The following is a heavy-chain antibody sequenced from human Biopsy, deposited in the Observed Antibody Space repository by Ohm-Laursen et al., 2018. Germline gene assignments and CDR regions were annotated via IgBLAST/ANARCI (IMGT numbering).Heavy chain of an antibody. J-gene: IGHJ6*02. D-gene: IGHD6-25*01. CDR1: GFTLSNYG. Sequence: SLRLSCAASGFTLSNYGMHWVRQAPGRGLEWVAAVSSDGKNKHYADPVKGRFTISRDNSKNTLYLQMNSLRAEDTAVYYCARDGAAGYGLDVWGQGTTVTVSS. CDR3: ARDGAAGYGLDV. CDR2: VSSDGKNK. V-gene: IGHV3-30*03.